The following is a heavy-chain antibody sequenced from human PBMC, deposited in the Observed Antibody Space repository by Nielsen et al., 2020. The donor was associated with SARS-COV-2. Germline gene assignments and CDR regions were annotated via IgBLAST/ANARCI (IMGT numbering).Heavy chain of an antibody. J-gene: IGHJ4*02. CDR2: ISWNSGRV. D-gene: IGHD4-17*01. CDR3: VKDSDPGDPSPYFFDY. V-gene: IGHV3-9*01. CDR1: GFTFDNYA. Sequence: SLKISCAASGFTFDNYAIHWVRQAPGKSLEWVSGISWNSGRVGYADSVKGRFTISRDNAKNSLYLQMNSLRIEDTALYYCVKDSDPGDPSPYFFDYWGQGTLVTVSS.